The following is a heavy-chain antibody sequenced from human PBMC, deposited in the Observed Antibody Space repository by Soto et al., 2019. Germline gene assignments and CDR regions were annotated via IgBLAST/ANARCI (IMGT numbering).Heavy chain of an antibody. V-gene: IGHV3-74*01. CDR1: GFTFGNYW. Sequence: PGGSLRLSCAASGFTFGNYWMHWVRQAPGKGLEWVSRMNSDGSTTNYADSVKGRFTVSRDNAKNTLYLQMNSLRAEDTAVYYCATAEVDYWGPGTLVTVSS. CDR3: ATAEVDY. J-gene: IGHJ4*02. CDR2: MNSDGSTT.